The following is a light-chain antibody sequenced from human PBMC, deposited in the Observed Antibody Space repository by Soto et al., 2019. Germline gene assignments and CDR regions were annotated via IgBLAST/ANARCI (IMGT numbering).Light chain of an antibody. V-gene: IGKV1-39*01. CDR1: QSISTY. J-gene: IGKJ3*01. CDR3: QQTYDTPFT. CDR2: AAS. Sequence: DIQMTQSPSSLSASVGDRVTITCRASQSISTYLSWYQQKPGQAPKVLIYAASRLERGVRSRFSGSGSVTDFALTVSSLQPEDFATYYCQQTYDTPFTFGPGTTV.